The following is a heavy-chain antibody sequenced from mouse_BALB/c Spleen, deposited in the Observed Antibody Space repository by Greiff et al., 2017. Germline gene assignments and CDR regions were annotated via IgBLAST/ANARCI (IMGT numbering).Heavy chain of an antibody. CDR1: GFSFSSYA. CDR3: ARGRGTTTWYFDV. J-gene: IGHJ1*01. Sequence: DVMLVESGGGLVKPGGSLKLSCAASGFSFSSYAMSWVRQTPEKRLEWVASISSGGSTYYPASVKGRFTISRDNARNILYLQMSSLRSEDTAMYYCARGRGTTTWYFDVWGAGTTVTVSS. V-gene: IGHV5-6-5*01. CDR2: ISSGGST. D-gene: IGHD1-1*01.